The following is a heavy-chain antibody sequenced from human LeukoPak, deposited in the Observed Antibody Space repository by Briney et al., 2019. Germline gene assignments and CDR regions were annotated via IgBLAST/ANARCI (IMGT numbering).Heavy chain of an antibody. CDR2: CSGSGIST. D-gene: IGHD5-18*01. Sequence: GGSLRLSCAASGFTFSSYAMSWVRQAPGKGLEWVSGCSGSGISTYHADSVKGRFTISRDNSKNTLYLQMNSLRAEDTAVYYCEGGIQNFDFWGPGTLVTVSS. CDR1: GFTFSSYA. CDR3: EGGIQNFDF. V-gene: IGHV3-23*01. J-gene: IGHJ4*02.